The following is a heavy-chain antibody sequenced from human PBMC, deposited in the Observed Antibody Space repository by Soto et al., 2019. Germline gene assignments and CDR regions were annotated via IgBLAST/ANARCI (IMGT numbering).Heavy chain of an antibody. D-gene: IGHD2-2*01. J-gene: IGHJ6*02. CDR2: INPNSGGT. V-gene: IGHV1-2*02. CDR1: GYTFTDYY. Sequence: QVQLVQSGAEVKKPGASVKVSCKASGYTFTDYYMHWVRQAPGQGLEWMGWINPNSGGTNYAQKFQGRVTMTRVTSITPAYMELSSLRYDDTALYYCAKDPNIVVVPAATGGMDVWGQGTTVTVSS. CDR3: AKDPNIVVVPAATGGMDV.